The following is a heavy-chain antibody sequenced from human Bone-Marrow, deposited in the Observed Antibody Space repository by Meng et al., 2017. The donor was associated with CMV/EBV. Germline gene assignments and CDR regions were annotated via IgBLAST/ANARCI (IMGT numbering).Heavy chain of an antibody. CDR1: GFTFSSYW. Sequence: GESLRLSCAASGFTFSSYWMHWVRQAPGKGLVWVSRINSDGSSTSYADSVKGRFTISRDNAKNTLYLQMNSLRAEDTAVYYCARDYYDFWSGYWLGYAPMLYGMDVWGQGTTVTVSS. V-gene: IGHV3-74*01. CDR2: INSDGSST. D-gene: IGHD3-3*01. CDR3: ARDYYDFWSGYWLGYAPMLYGMDV. J-gene: IGHJ6*02.